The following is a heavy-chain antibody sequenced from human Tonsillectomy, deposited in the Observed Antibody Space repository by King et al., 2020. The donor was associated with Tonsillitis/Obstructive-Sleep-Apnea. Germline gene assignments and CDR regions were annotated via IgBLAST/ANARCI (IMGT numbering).Heavy chain of an antibody. D-gene: IGHD2-15*01. CDR3: ARGEVVVASYYFDY. CDR2: INPNSGGT. J-gene: IGHJ4*02. CDR1: GYTFTGYY. Sequence: QLVQSGAEVKKPGASVKVSCKASGYTFTGYYMHWVRQAPGQGLEWMGWINPNSGGTKYAQKFQGWVTMTRDTSISTAYMELRRLRSDDTAVYYCARGEVVVASYYFDYWGQGPLVTVSS. V-gene: IGHV1-2*04.